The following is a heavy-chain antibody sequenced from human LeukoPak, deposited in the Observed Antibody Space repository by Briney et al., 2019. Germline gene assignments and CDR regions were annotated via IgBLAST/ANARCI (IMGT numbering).Heavy chain of an antibody. CDR3: ARGAHYHDSSEGYDY. V-gene: IGHV1-2*02. J-gene: IGHJ4*02. Sequence: GASVKVSCKASGYTFTGHYMHWVRQAPGQGLEWMGWINPNSGGTNYAQKVQGRVTMTRDTSISTAYMELSRLRSDDTAVYYCARGAHYHDSSEGYDYWGQGTLVTVSS. CDR2: INPNSGGT. D-gene: IGHD3-22*01. CDR1: GYTFTGHY.